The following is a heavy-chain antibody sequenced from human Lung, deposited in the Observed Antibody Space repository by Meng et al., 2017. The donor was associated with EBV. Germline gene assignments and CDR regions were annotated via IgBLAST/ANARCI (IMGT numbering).Heavy chain of an antibody. CDR2: INEDGSVI. J-gene: IGHJ4*02. CDR3: AKDCFGDKDS. CDR1: GITLSSYW. V-gene: IGHV3-74*01. Sequence: EVQVMESGGGLVQPGGSLRLSCAASGITLSSYWVHWIRQVPGKGLVWVSRINEDGSVINYADSVKGRFTISRDNAKNIVYLQMNNLRTEDTAVYYCAKDCFGDKDSLGQGTLGTVDS. D-gene: IGHD3-10*01.